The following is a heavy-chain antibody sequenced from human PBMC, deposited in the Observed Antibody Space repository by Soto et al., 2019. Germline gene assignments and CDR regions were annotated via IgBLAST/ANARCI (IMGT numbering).Heavy chain of an antibody. V-gene: IGHV3-33*08. CDR2: IWYDGSNK. Sequence: PGGSLRLSCAASGFTFSSYWMSWVRQAPGKGLEWVAVIWYDGSNKYYADSVKGRFTISRDNSKNTLYLQMNSLRAEDTAVYYCVRDGPDSSSYYYYYYMDVWGKGTTVTVSS. CDR1: GFTFSSYW. J-gene: IGHJ6*03. CDR3: VRDGPDSSSYYYYYYMDV. D-gene: IGHD6-6*01.